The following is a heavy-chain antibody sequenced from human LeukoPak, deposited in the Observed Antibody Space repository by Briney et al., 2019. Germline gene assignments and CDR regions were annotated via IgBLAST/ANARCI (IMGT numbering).Heavy chain of an antibody. CDR1: GGTFSSYA. J-gene: IGHJ1*01. V-gene: IGHV1-69*13. Sequence: ASVKVSCKASGGTFSSYAISWVRQAPGQGLEWMGGIIPIIGTANYAQKFQGRVTITADESTSTAYMELSSLRSEDTAVYYCARKAAAGTFEYFQHWGQGTLVTVSS. D-gene: IGHD6-13*01. CDR3: ARKAAAGTFEYFQH. CDR2: IIPIIGTA.